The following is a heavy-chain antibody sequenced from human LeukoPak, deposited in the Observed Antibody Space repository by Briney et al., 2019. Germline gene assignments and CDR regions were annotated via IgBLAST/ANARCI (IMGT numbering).Heavy chain of an antibody. V-gene: IGHV4-59*02. CDR3: AISNTVRRPFFDP. D-gene: IGHD4-11*01. Sequence: PSETLSLTCIGSSDSVNTYYCSCIRQPPGKGLGWIGYIYYGGSTKYNPSLKSRVTISVDTSKNQFSLKLTSVTAADTAVYYCAISNTVRRPFFDPWGPGTLVTVSS. CDR1: SDSVNTYY. CDR2: IYYGGST. J-gene: IGHJ5*02.